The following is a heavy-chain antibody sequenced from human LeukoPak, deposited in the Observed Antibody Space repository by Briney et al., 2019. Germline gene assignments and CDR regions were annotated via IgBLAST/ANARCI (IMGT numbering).Heavy chain of an antibody. V-gene: IGHV1-69*05. CDR1: GGTFSSYA. J-gene: IGHJ3*02. CDR3: TGYEPYDAFDI. D-gene: IGHD1-14*01. Sequence: SVKVSCKASGGTFSSYAISWVRQAPGQGLEWMGRIIPIFGTANYAQKFQGRVTITTDESTRTAYMELSSLRSEDTAVYYCTGYEPYDAFDIWGQGTMVTVSS. CDR2: IIPIFGTA.